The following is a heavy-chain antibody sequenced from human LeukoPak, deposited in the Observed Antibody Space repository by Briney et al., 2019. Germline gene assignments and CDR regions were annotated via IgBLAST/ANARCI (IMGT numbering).Heavy chain of an antibody. D-gene: IGHD3-22*01. CDR1: GFTFTKYA. V-gene: IGHV3-23*01. J-gene: IGHJ4*02. Sequence: GGSLRLSCAASGFTFTKYAMSWVRQSLGKGLEWVSSLSGSGSATYYADSVQGRFIVSRDNSKNTLYLQMNSLRAEDTAVYYCAKDIFHEEVVVIFFYWGQGTLVTVSS. CDR2: LSGSGSAT. CDR3: AKDIFHEEVVVIFFY.